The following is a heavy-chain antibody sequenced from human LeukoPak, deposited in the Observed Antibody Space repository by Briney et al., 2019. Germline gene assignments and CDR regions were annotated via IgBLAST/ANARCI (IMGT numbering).Heavy chain of an antibody. D-gene: IGHD3-22*01. CDR2: INPSAGIT. CDR1: GYTFTSYH. CDR3: ARSQYITMIVARLYQFDD. Sequence: GASVKLSCNASGYTFTSYHMHWVRQAPGQGLDWMRIINPSAGITTYAQKFQGRVAMTKDTSTSTVYMELSSLRSEDTAVYYCARSQYITMIVARLYQFDDWGQGTLVTVSS. J-gene: IGHJ4*02. V-gene: IGHV1-46*01.